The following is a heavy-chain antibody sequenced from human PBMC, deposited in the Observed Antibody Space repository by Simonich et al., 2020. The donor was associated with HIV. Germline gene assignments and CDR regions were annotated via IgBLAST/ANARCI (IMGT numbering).Heavy chain of an antibody. J-gene: IGHJ3*02. CDR2: INNSGSI. CDR3: ARGRYSSSSHDVFDS. CDR1: GGSFSGYY. D-gene: IGHD6-13*01. V-gene: IGHV4-34*01. Sequence: QVQLQQWGAGLLKPSETLSPTCAVYGGSFSGYYWSWIRQPPGKGLEWIAKINNSGSIYYNPSLKSRVTISVDTSKSQFSLKVSSVTAADTAVYYCARGRYSSSSHDVFDSWGQGTMVTVSS.